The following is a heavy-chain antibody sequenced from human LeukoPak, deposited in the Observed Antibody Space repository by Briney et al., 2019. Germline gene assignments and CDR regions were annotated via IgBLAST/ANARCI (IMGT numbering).Heavy chain of an antibody. CDR2: ISGSSSYI. V-gene: IGHV3-21*01. J-gene: IGHJ6*02. D-gene: IGHD5-12*01. CDR1: GFTSSSYS. Sequence: PGGSLRLSCAASGFTSSSYSMNWVRQAPGKGLEWVSSISGSSSYIYYADSVKGRFTISRDNAKNSLYLQMNSLRAEDTAVYYCARDRERGYSGYDFPHYYYYGMDVWGQGTTVTVSS. CDR3: ARDRERGYSGYDFPHYYYYGMDV.